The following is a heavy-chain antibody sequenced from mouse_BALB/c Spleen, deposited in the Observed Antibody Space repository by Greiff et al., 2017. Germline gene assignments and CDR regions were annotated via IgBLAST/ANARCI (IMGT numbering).Heavy chain of an antibody. CDR2: IYPSDSYT. CDR1: GYTFTSYW. CDR3: TRSGYYGSSYGWYYAMDY. J-gene: IGHJ4*01. V-gene: IGHV1-69*02. Sequence: QVQLKQPGAELVRPGASVKLSCKASGYTFTSYWINWVKQRPGQGLEWIGNIYPSDSYTNYNQKFKDKATLTVDKSSSTAYMQLSSPTSEDSAVYYCTRSGYYGSSYGWYYAMDYWGQGTSVTVSS. D-gene: IGHD1-1*01.